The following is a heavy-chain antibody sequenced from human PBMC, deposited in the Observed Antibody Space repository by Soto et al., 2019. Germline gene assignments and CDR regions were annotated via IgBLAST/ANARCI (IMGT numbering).Heavy chain of an antibody. J-gene: IGHJ6*02. Sequence: GPSVQGSCKASGGTFSSYAISWVRQAPGQGLEWMGGIIPIFGTANYAQKFQGRVTITADESTSTAYMELSSLRSEDTAVYYCARPRGVVVVITDYSYGMDGWGQGTTVSVSS. D-gene: IGHD3-22*01. CDR2: IIPIFGTA. CDR1: GGTFSSYA. V-gene: IGHV1-69*13. CDR3: ARPRGVVVVITDYSYGMDG.